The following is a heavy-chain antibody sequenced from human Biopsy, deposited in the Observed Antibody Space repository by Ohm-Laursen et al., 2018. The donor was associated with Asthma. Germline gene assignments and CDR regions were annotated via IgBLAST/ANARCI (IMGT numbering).Heavy chain of an antibody. D-gene: IGHD2-2*01. CDR2: IKKDGSEK. V-gene: IGHV3-7*01. CDR3: ARGGYCTSPTCPWGRYATDV. Sequence: SLRLSCAASGFTFNSDWMSWARQAPGKGLEWVANIKKDGSEKYYVDSVKGRFTISRDNAKNSLYLHMNSLRAEDTAVYYCARGGYCTSPTCPWGRYATDVWGQGTTVTVSS. J-gene: IGHJ6*02. CDR1: GFTFNSDW.